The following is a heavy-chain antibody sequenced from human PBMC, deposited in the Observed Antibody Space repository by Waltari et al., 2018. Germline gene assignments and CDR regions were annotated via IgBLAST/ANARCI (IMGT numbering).Heavy chain of an antibody. CDR1: GYTFTSYA. V-gene: IGHV1-3*03. J-gene: IGHJ6*03. Sequence: QVQRVQSGAEVKKPGASVKVSCKASGYTFTSYAMHWVRQAHGQRLEWMGWINAGNGNTKYSQEFQGRVTITRDTSASTAYIELSSLRSEDMAVYYCARGGGTVGDYYMDVWGKGTTVTVSS. D-gene: IGHD3-16*01. CDR2: INAGNGNT. CDR3: ARGGGTVGDYYMDV.